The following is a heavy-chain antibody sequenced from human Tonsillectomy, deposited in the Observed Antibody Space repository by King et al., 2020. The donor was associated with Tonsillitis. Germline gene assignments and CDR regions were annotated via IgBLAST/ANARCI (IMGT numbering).Heavy chain of an antibody. V-gene: IGHV3-33*08. CDR1: GFTFSSYG. CDR2: IWYDGSNK. CDR3: ASTPSDYGDYVNDAFDI. J-gene: IGHJ3*02. D-gene: IGHD4-17*01. Sequence: VQLVQSGGGVVQPGRSLRLSCAASGFTFSSYGMHWVRQAPGKGLEWVAVIWYDGSNKYYADSVKGRFTISRDNSKNTLYLQMNSLRAEDTAVYYCASTPSDYGDYVNDAFDIWGQGTMVTVSS.